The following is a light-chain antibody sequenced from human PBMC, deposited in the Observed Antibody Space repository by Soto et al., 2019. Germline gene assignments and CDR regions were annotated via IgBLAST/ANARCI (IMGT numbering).Light chain of an antibody. CDR3: QSYNVWPFS. J-gene: IGKJ2*01. CDR1: ESLSTY. Sequence: EIVMTQSPATLSVSPGERVTLSCRASESLSTYLAWYQQKPGQAPRLLIYGASTRATGVPAGFSGSGSATDFTLPISRLQSEDSAVYYCQSYNVWPFSFGQGTKLQIK. V-gene: IGKV3-15*01. CDR2: GAS.